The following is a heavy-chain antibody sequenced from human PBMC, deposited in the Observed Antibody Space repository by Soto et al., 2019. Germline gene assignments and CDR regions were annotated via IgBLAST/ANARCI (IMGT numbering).Heavy chain of an antibody. Sequence: SETLSLTCTVSGGSISSYYWSWIRQPPGKGLEWIGYIYYSGSTNYNPSLKSRDTKSVDTSKNQFSLKLSTVTAADTAVYYCARSRADKVSVGVYFDYWGQGTLVTVS. CDR3: ARSRADKVSVGVYFDY. V-gene: IGHV4-59*01. J-gene: IGHJ4*02. CDR1: GGSISSYY. CDR2: IYYSGST. D-gene: IGHD5-12*01.